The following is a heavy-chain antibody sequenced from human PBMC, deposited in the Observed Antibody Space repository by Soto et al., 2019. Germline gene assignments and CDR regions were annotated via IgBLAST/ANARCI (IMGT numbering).Heavy chain of an antibody. Sequence: LRLSCAASGFTFSSYAMSWVRQAPGKGLEWVSAISGSGGSTYYADSVKGRFTISRDNSKNTLYLQMNSLRAEDTAVCYCAKVLGASSSWGGRYYYYYGMDVWGQGTTVTVSS. CDR1: GFTFSSYA. CDR3: AKVLGASSSWGGRYYYYYGMDV. J-gene: IGHJ6*02. V-gene: IGHV3-23*01. CDR2: ISGSGGST. D-gene: IGHD6-13*01.